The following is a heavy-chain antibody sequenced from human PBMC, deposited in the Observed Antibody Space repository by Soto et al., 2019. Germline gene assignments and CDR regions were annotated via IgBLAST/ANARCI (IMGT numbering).Heavy chain of an antibody. Sequence: PGESLKISCKGSGYSFTSYWISWVRQMPGKGLEWMGRIDPSDSYTNYSPSFQGHVTISADKSISTAYLQWSSLKASDTAMYYCVRLHDSSGYYGHGPVDIWGQGTMVTVSS. J-gene: IGHJ3*02. D-gene: IGHD3-22*01. V-gene: IGHV5-10-1*01. CDR3: VRLHDSSGYYGHGPVDI. CDR1: GYSFTSYW. CDR2: IDPSDSYT.